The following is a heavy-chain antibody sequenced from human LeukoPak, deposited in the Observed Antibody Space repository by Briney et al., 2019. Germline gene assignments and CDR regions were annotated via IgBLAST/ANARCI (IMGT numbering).Heavy chain of an antibody. J-gene: IGHJ4*02. CDR3: AYTRSYDLFEF. Sequence: PSETLSLTCTVSGVSIRSSNYFWGWIRQPPGKGLEWIGTIFDNGTTYYRQSLKARVTISVDTSKNQFSLNLRSLTATDTAVYYRAYTRSYDLFEFWGQGTLVTVSS. D-gene: IGHD1-26*01. CDR1: GVSIRSSNYF. V-gene: IGHV4-39*01. CDR2: IFDNGTT.